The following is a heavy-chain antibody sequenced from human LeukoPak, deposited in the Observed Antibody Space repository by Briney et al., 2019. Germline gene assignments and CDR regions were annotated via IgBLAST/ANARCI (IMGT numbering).Heavy chain of an antibody. V-gene: IGHV4-59*12. J-gene: IGHJ4*02. D-gene: IGHD2-2*01. CDR1: GGSISSYY. Sequence: SETLSLTCTVSGGSISSYYWSWIRQPPGKGLEWIGYIYYSGSTNYNPSLKSRVTISVDTSKNQFSLKLSSVTAADTAVYYCARVWRVVPAADPGDYWGQGTLVTVSS. CDR2: IYYSGST. CDR3: ARVWRVVPAADPGDY.